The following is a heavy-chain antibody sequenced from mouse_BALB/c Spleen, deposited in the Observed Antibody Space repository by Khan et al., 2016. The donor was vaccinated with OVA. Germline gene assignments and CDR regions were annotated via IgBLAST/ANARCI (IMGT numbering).Heavy chain of an antibody. CDR2: ISSSGST. CDR1: GYSITSDYA. CDR3: ARDSARYIYAMDY. J-gene: IGHJ4*01. Sequence: EVELVESGPGLVKPSQSLYLTCTVTGYSITSDYAWNWIRQFPGNKLEWMGYISSSGSTNYNPALKSRISITRDTSKNPFYLQLNSVTTEDTATYYCARDSARYIYAMDYWGEGTSVTVSS. D-gene: IGHD1-3*01. V-gene: IGHV3-2*02.